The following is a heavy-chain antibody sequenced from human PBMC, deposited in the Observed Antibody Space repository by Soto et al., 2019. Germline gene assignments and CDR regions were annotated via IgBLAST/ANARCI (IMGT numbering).Heavy chain of an antibody. D-gene: IGHD6-19*01. Sequence: GGSLRLSCAASGFTFSSYWMYWVRQAPGKGLVWVSRINRNGSSTTYADSVKGRFTISRDNAVNTLFLQMNSLRAEDTAVYYCAKVVPVAGAGPIDIWGHATMVTVSS. V-gene: IGHV3-74*01. J-gene: IGHJ3*02. CDR1: GFTFSSYW. CDR3: AKVVPVAGAGPIDI. CDR2: INRNGSST.